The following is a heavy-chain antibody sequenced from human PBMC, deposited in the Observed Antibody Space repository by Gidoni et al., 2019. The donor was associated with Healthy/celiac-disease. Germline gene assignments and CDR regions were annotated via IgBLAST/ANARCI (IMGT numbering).Heavy chain of an antibody. CDR2: ITPSGGST. J-gene: IGHJ4*02. Sequence: QVQLVQSGAEVNKPGASVTVSCKASGYTFTIYYMHWVRQAPGQGLEWMGIITPSGGSTSYAQKFQGRVTMTRDTSTSTVYMELSSLRSEDTAVYYCARSRIMITFGGVIVMGYWGQGTLVTVSS. D-gene: IGHD3-16*02. CDR1: GYTFTIYY. V-gene: IGHV1-46*01. CDR3: ARSRIMITFGGVIVMGY.